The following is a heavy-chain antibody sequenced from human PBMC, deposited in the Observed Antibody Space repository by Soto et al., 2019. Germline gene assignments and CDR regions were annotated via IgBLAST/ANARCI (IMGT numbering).Heavy chain of an antibody. D-gene: IGHD3-9*01. J-gene: IGHJ4*02. CDR1: GFTFSSYG. CDR3: AKDGRGLRYFDWLPYFDY. CDR2: ISYDGSNK. Sequence: GGSLRLSCAASGFTFSSYGMHWVRQAPGKGLEWVAVISYDGSNKYYADSVKGRFTISRDNSKNTLYLQMNSLRAEDTAVYYCAKDGRGLRYFDWLPYFDYWGQGTLVTVSS. V-gene: IGHV3-30*18.